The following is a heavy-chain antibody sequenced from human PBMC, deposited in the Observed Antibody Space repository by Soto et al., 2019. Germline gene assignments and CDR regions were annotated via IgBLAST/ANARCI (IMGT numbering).Heavy chain of an antibody. CDR1: GYSFTSYW. V-gene: IGHV5-51*01. CDR2: IYPGDSDT. CDR3: ASGYSSSWYWFDP. D-gene: IGHD6-13*01. Sequence: GESLKISCKGSGYSFTSYWIGWVRQMPGKGLEWMGIIYPGDSDTRYSPSFQGQVTISADKSINTAYLQWSSLKASDTAMYYCASGYSSSWYWFDPWGQGTLVTVSS. J-gene: IGHJ5*02.